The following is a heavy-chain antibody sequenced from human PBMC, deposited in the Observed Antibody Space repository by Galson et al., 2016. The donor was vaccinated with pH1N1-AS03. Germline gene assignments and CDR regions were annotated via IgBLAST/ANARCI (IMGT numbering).Heavy chain of an antibody. CDR1: GFSLPTGGVG. D-gene: IGHD2-15*01. CDR2: IYWDDDK. J-gene: IGHJ4*02. Sequence: PALVKPPQTLTLTCTFSGFSLPTGGVGVGWIRQPPGKALEWLAHIYWDDDKRYSPSLKTRLTITKDASENQVVLTVTNMDPVDTATYYCVHIGSLYTGGTYYSGLLDFWGQGTLVTVSS. CDR3: VHIGSLYTGGTYYSGLLDF. V-gene: IGHV2-5*02.